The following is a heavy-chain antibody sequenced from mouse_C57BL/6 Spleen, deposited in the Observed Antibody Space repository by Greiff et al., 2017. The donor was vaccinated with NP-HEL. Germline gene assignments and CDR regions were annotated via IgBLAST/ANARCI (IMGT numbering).Heavy chain of an antibody. CDR3: ARPITTVANPSFAY. Sequence: EVMLVESGGDLVKPGGSLKLSCAASGFTFSSYGMSWVRQTPDKRLEWVATISSGGSYTYYPDSVKGRFTISRDNAKNTLYLQMSSLKSEDTAMYYCARPITTVANPSFAYWGQGTLVTVSA. V-gene: IGHV5-6*01. D-gene: IGHD1-1*01. CDR1: GFTFSSYG. CDR2: ISSGGSYT. J-gene: IGHJ3*01.